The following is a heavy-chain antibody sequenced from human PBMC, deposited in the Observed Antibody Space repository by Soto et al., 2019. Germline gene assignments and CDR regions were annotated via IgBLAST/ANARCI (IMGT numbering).Heavy chain of an antibody. V-gene: IGHV5-51*01. CDR2: IYPGDSDT. CDR1: GYSFTSYW. D-gene: IGHD5-18*01. Sequence: GESLKISCKGSGYSFTSYWIGWVRQMPGKGLEWMGIIYPGDSDTRYSPSFQGQVTISADKSISTAYLQWSSLKASDTAMYYCARHAGHSYGFSPSYDYYYGMDVWGQGTTVTVSS. CDR3: ARHAGHSYGFSPSYDYYYGMDV. J-gene: IGHJ6*02.